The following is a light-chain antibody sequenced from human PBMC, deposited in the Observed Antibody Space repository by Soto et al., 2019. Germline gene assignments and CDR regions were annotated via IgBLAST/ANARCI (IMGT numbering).Light chain of an antibody. CDR1: QSVGTF. V-gene: IGKV3-11*01. J-gene: IGKJ4*01. CDR3: QQRRTWPLT. CDR2: DAS. Sequence: EIVLTQSPATLSLSPGESATLSCMASQSVGTFLASYQHKPGQAPRLLIFDASTRATGVPPRFSGSKSGTDFTLTISRLEPEDFAVYYCQQRRTWPLTFGGGTKVDI.